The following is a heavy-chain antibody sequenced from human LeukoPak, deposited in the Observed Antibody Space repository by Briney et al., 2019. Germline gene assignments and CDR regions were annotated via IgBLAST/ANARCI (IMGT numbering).Heavy chain of an antibody. CDR1: GYTFTSYY. CDR2: INPSGGST. V-gene: IGHV1-46*01. CDR3: ARDFTMVRGINSFDY. D-gene: IGHD3-10*01. Sequence: ASVKVSCKASGYTFTSYYMHWVRQAPGQGLEWMGIINPSGGSTSYAQKFQGRVTMTRDTSTSTVYMELSSLRSKDTAVYYCARDFTMVRGINSFDYWGQGTLVTVSS. J-gene: IGHJ4*02.